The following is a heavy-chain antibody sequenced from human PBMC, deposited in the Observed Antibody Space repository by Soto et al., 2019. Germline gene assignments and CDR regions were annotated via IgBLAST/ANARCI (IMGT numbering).Heavy chain of an antibody. CDR3: VRSRGAAAGINWFDP. Sequence: ASVKVSCKASGYRFTSYYMHWVRQAPGQGLEWMGIINPNSGITNYAQNFQGRVTMTRDTSTSTVYMELSSLKSEDTAVYYCVRSRGAAAGINWFDPWGQGTLVTVS. CDR1: GYRFTSYY. V-gene: IGHV1-46*01. D-gene: IGHD6-13*01. J-gene: IGHJ5*02. CDR2: INPNSGIT.